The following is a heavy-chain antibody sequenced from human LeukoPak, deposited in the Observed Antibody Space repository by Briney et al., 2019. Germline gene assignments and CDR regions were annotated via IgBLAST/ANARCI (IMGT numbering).Heavy chain of an antibody. V-gene: IGHV3-30*18. J-gene: IGHJ4*02. CDR3: AKDRGWYFDY. CDR2: IXYXAXXX. Sequence: IXYXAXXXYXADSVXGXFTISRDNSKNTLYLQMNSLRAXDAAVXYCAKDRGWYFDYWGQGTLVTVSS. D-gene: IGHD6-19*01.